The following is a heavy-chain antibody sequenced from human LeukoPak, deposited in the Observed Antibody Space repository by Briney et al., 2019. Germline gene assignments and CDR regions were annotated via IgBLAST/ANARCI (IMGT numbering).Heavy chain of an antibody. Sequence: GGSLRLSCAASGFTFDDYAMHWVRQAPGKGLEWVSGISWNSGSIGYADSVKGRFTISRDNAKNSLYLQMNSLRAEDTALYYCAKALFVDAVVTAIPMTHYYYYYMDVWGKGTTVTVSS. CDR3: AKALFVDAVVTAIPMTHYYYYYMDV. V-gene: IGHV3-9*01. CDR2: ISWNSGSI. D-gene: IGHD2-21*02. J-gene: IGHJ6*03. CDR1: GFTFDDYA.